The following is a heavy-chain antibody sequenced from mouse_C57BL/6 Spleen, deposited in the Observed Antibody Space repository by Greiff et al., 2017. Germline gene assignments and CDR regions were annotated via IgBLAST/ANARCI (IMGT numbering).Heavy chain of an antibody. J-gene: IGHJ1*03. Sequence: EVKLQESGPELVKPGASVKISCKASGYSFTDYNMNWVKQSNGKSLEWIGVINPNYGTTSYNQKFKGKATLTVDQSSSTAYMQLNSLTSEDSAVYYCARLGYYYGSLRGYFDVWGTGTTVTVSS. D-gene: IGHD1-1*01. CDR3: ARLGYYYGSLRGYFDV. V-gene: IGHV1-39*01. CDR2: INPNYGTT. CDR1: GYSFTDYN.